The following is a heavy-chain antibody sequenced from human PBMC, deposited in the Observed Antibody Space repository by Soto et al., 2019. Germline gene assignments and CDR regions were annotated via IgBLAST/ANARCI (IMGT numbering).Heavy chain of an antibody. D-gene: IGHD3-22*01. V-gene: IGHV3-30*18. CDR1: GFIFSTHG. CDR2: ISYDGIDK. Sequence: GSLRLSCAASGFIFSTHGMHWVRQAPGKGLEWVAVISYDGIDKYYADSVKGRFTISRDNSKNTLFLQMNSLTAEDTAVYYCAKPRVYYDDNGYYDYFDYWGQGA. CDR3: AKPRVYYDDNGYYDYFDY. J-gene: IGHJ4*02.